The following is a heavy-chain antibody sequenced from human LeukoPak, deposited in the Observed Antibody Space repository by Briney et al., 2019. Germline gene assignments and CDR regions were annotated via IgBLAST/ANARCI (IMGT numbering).Heavy chain of an antibody. J-gene: IGHJ6*02. CDR3: ARIQWLVYYYYGMDV. CDR2: INHSGST. V-gene: IGHV4-39*07. CDR1: GGSIRSSYYY. D-gene: IGHD6-19*01. Sequence: SETLSLTCTVSGGSIRSSYYYWGWIRQPPGKGLEWIGEINHSGSTNYNPSLKSRVTISVDTSKNQFSLKLSSVTAADTAVYYCARIQWLVYYYYGMDVWGQGTTVTVSS.